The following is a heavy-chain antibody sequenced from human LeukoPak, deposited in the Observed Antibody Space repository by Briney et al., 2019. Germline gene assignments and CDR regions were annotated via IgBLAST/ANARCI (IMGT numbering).Heavy chain of an antibody. D-gene: IGHD3-3*01. CDR2: ISSSSSYI. CDR3: ARDEGTYYDVWSGKPFGY. J-gene: IGHJ4*02. Sequence: GGSLRLSCAASGFTFSSYSMNWVRQAPVKGLEWVSSISSSSSYIYYADSVKGRFTISRDNAKNSLYLQMNSLRAEDTAVYYCARDEGTYYDVWSGKPFGYWGQGTLVTVSS. CDR1: GFTFSSYS. V-gene: IGHV3-21*01.